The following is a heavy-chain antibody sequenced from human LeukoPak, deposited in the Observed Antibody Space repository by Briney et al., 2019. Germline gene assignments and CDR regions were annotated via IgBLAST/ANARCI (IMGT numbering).Heavy chain of an antibody. V-gene: IGHV3-21*01. CDR1: GFMLSSTW. D-gene: IGHD4-17*01. CDR3: ARAGGSTVSHSDY. Sequence: GGSLRLSCAASGFMLSSTWMHWVRQAPGKGLEWVSSISSSTSYIYYADSVKGRFTISKDNAKNSLYLQMNSLRAEDTAVYYCARAGGSTVSHSDYWGQGTLVTVSS. CDR2: ISSSTSYI. J-gene: IGHJ4*02.